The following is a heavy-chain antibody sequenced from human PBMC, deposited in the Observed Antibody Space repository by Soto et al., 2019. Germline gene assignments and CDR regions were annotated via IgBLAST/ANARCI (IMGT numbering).Heavy chain of an antibody. CDR3: ARLYCSGGSCYAGY. CDR1: GGSISSSSYY. CDR2: IYYSGST. Sequence: QLQLQESRPGLVKPAETLSLTCTVSGGSISSSSYYWGWIRQPPGKGLEWLGSIYYSGSTYYNPSLKSRVTISVDTSKNQFSLKLSSVTAADTAVYYCARLYCSGGSCYAGYWGQGTLVTVSS. V-gene: IGHV4-39*01. J-gene: IGHJ4*02. D-gene: IGHD2-15*01.